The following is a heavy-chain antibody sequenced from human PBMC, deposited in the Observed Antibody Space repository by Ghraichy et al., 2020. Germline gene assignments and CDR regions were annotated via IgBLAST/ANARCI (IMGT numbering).Heavy chain of an antibody. J-gene: IGHJ4*02. D-gene: IGHD6-13*01. CDR3: ARGSSWYGYYFDY. V-gene: IGHV3-30-3*01. CDR2: ISYDGSNK. Sequence: ISYDGSNKYYADSVKGRFTISRDNSKNTLYLQMNSLRAEDTAVYYCARGSSWYGYYFDYCGQ.